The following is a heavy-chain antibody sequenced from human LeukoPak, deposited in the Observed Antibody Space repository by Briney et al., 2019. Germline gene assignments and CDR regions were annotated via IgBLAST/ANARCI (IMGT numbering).Heavy chain of an antibody. V-gene: IGHV4-34*01. CDR3: ARGVAARRGYYYYYMDV. CDR2: INHSGST. CDR1: GGSFSGYY. Sequence: SETLSLTCAVYGGSFSGYYWSWIRQPPGEGLEWIGEINHSGSTNYNPSLKSRVTISVDTSKNQFSLKLSSVTAADTAVYYCARGVAARRGYYYYYMDVWGKGTTVTVSS. J-gene: IGHJ6*03. D-gene: IGHD6-6*01.